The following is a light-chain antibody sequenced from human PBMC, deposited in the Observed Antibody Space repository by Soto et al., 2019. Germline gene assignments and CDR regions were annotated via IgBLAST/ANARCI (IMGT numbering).Light chain of an antibody. CDR3: HQYNSYSPKPT. CDR1: QSISSW. Sequence: DIQMTQSPSTLSASVGDRVTITCRASQSISSWLAWYQQKPGKAPKLLIYDASSLESGVPSRFSGSGSGTEFNLTISSLQPDDFETYYCHQYNSYSPKPTFGEGTKVEIK. J-gene: IGKJ1*01. CDR2: DAS. V-gene: IGKV1-5*01.